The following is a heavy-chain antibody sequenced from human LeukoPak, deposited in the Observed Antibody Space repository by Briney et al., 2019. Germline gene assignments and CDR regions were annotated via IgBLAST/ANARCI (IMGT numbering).Heavy chain of an antibody. CDR1: GVTFDDYG. CDR3: AKEYYSGTTRWGAFDI. V-gene: IGHV3-20*04. D-gene: IGHD1-26*01. J-gene: IGHJ3*02. Sequence: GGSLRLSCAASGVTFDDYGMSWVRHGPGKGLEWVSAVNRNGDSTGYADSVKGRFTISRDNAKNSLYLQMNSLRAEDTAVYYCAKEYYSGTTRWGAFDIWGQGTMVTVSS. CDR2: VNRNGDST.